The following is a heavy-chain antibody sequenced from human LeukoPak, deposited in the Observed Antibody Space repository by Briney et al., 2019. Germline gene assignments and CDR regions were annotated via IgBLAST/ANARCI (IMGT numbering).Heavy chain of an antibody. V-gene: IGHV4-39*01. CDR3: ARGGYCSGGSCEGEYAFDI. J-gene: IGHJ3*02. Sequence: SETLSLTCTVSGGSISSGSHYWTWVRQHPGKGLEWIGYIYYSGSTYYNPSLKSRVTISVNTSKNQFSLKLSSMTAADTAVYYCARGGYCSGGSCEGEYAFDIWGQGTMVTVSS. CDR1: GGSISSGSHY. D-gene: IGHD2-15*01. CDR2: IYYSGST.